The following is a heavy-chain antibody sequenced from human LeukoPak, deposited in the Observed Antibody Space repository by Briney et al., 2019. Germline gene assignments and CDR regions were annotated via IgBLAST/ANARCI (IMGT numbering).Heavy chain of an antibody. J-gene: IGHJ4*02. D-gene: IGHD5-18*01. CDR1: GFTFSSYE. Sequence: PGRSLRLSCAASGFTFSSYEMNWVRQAPGKGLDWVSYISSSGNTTYYADSVKGRFTISRDNSKNTLYLQMNSLRAEDTAVYYCARGYSYVDYWGQGTLVTVSS. V-gene: IGHV3-48*03. CDR2: ISSSGNTT. CDR3: ARGYSYVDY.